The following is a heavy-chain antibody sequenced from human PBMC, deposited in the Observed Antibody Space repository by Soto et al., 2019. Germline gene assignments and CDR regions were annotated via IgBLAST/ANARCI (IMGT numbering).Heavy chain of an antibody. D-gene: IGHD2-2*01. CDR2: INAGNGNT. V-gene: IGHV1-3*01. CDR1: GYTFTSYA. Sequence: ASVKVSCKASGYTFTSYAMHWVRQAPGQRLEWMGWINAGNGNTKYSQKFQGRVTITRDTSASTAYMELSSLRSEDTAVYYCARGTIVVVPAAMGPPDYWGQGTLVTVSS. CDR3: ARGTIVVVPAAMGPPDY. J-gene: IGHJ4*02.